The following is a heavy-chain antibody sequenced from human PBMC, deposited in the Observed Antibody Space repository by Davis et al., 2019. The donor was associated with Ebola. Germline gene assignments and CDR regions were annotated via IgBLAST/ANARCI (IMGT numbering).Heavy chain of an antibody. CDR3: ARNLGSSPYYYYYMDV. Sequence: PGGSLRLSCAASGFTFSSYSMNWVRQAPGKGLEWVSSISSSSSYIYYADSVKGRFTISRDNAKNSLYLQMNSLRAEDTAVYYCARNLGSSPYYYYYMDVWGKGTTVTVSS. CDR1: GFTFSSYS. CDR2: ISSSSSYI. J-gene: IGHJ6*03. D-gene: IGHD6-6*01. V-gene: IGHV3-21*01.